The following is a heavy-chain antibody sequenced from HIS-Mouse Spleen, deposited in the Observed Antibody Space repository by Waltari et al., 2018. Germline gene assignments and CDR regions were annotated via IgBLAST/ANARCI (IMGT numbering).Heavy chain of an antibody. CDR1: GGSISSSSYY. D-gene: IGHD6-13*01. Sequence: QLQLQESGPGLVKPSETLSLTCTVSGGSISSSSYYWGWIRQPPGKGLEWIGSIYYSGRTYSTPSLKGRGTRSVDTAKNQFSLKLSSVTAADTAVYYCAREIPYSSSWYDWYFDLWGRGTLVTVSS. V-gene: IGHV4-39*07. J-gene: IGHJ2*01. CDR3: AREIPYSSSWYDWYFDL. CDR2: IYYSGRT.